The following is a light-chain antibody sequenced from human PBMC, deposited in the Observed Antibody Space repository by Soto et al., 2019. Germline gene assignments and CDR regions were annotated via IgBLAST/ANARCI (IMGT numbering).Light chain of an antibody. CDR3: QHYGSSPRGK. CDR2: GAS. CDR1: QSVSSSY. J-gene: IGKJ1*01. Sequence: EIVLTQSPGTLSLSLGERATLSCRASQSVSSSYLAWYQQKPGQAPRLLIYGASSRATGIPDRFSGSGSGTEFTLTISRLEPEDFSVYYCQHYGSSPRGKFGQGTKVEIK. V-gene: IGKV3-20*01.